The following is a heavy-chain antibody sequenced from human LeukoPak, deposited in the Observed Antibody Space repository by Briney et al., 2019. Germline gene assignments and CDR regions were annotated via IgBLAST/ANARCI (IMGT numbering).Heavy chain of an antibody. CDR3: ARGGYHFDY. CDR2: IYYSGST. CDR1: GGSISSYY. D-gene: IGHD3-16*02. Sequence: SETLSLTCTVSGGSISSYYWSWIRQPPGKGLEWIGCIYYSGSTNYNPSLKSRVTISVDTSKNQFSLKLSSVTAADTAVYYCARGGYHFDYWGQGTLVTVSS. J-gene: IGHJ4*02. V-gene: IGHV4-59*01.